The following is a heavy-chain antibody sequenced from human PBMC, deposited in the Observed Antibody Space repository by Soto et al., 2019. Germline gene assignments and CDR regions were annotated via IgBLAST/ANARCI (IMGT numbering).Heavy chain of an antibody. J-gene: IGHJ6*02. D-gene: IGHD2-21*02. CDR1: GFTVSSYG. V-gene: IGHV3-33*01. CDR2: IWYDGSNK. Sequence: QVQLVESGGGVVQPGRSLRLSCAASGFTVSSYGMHWVRQAPGKGLEWVAVIWYDGSNKYYADSVNGRFTISRDNSKNTLYLQMNSLRAEDTAVYYCARELVVTAIPYYYYGMDVWGQGTTVTVSS. CDR3: ARELVVTAIPYYYYGMDV.